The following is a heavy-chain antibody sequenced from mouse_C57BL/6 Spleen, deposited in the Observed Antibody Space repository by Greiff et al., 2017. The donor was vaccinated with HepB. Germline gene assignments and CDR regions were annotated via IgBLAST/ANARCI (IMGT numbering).Heavy chain of an antibody. CDR2: IDPSDSYT. D-gene: IGHD1-1*01. J-gene: IGHJ3*01. V-gene: IGHV1-50*01. CDR3: ARNYYGSTYTWFAY. Sequence: VQLQQPGAELVKPGASVKLSCKASGYTFTSYWMQWVKQRPGQGLEWIGEIDPSDSYTNYNQKFKGKATLTVDTSSSTAYMQLSSLTSEDSAVYYCARNYYGSTYTWFAYWGQGTLVTVSA. CDR1: GYTFTSYW.